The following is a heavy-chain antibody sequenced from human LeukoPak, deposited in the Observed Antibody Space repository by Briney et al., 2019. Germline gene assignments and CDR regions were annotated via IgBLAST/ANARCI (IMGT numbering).Heavy chain of an antibody. Sequence: PGGSLRLSCAASGFTFSSYGVHWVRQAPGKGLEWVVVIWYDGSNKYYADSVKGRFTISRDNSKNTLYLQMNSLRAEDTAVYYCARHGSGSYYISWFDPWGQGTLVTVSS. CDR1: GFTFSSYG. CDR2: IWYDGSNK. J-gene: IGHJ5*02. D-gene: IGHD3-10*01. CDR3: ARHGSGSYYISWFDP. V-gene: IGHV3-33*01.